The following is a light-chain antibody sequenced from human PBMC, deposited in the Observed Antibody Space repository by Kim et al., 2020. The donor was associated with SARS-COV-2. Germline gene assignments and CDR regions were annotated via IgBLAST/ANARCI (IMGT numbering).Light chain of an antibody. CDR1: KRISRW. Sequence: PSTRAATVGDRVSMTGRDSKRISRWEAWYEKKPGKAPKLLIYDACGLESGVPARFSGSGSGTEFTRTISSLQPDDFATYYSQQYKTFGQGTKLEI. V-gene: IGKV1-5*01. J-gene: IGKJ2*01. CDR3: QQYKT. CDR2: DAC.